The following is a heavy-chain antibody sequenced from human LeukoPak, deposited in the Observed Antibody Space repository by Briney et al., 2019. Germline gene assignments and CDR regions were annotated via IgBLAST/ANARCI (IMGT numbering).Heavy chain of an antibody. CDR2: ISSSGSTI. D-gene: IGHD1-26*01. CDR1: GFTFSSYE. CDR3: ARVGWELLY. V-gene: IGHV3-48*03. Sequence: GGSLRLSCAASGFTFSSYEMNWVRQAPGKGLEWVSYISSSGSTIYYADSVKGRFTTSRDNAKNSLYLQMNSLRAEDTAVYYCARVGWELLYWGQGTLVTVSS. J-gene: IGHJ4*02.